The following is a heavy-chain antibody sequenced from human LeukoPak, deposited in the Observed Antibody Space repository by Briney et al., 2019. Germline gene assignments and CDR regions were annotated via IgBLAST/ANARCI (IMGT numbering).Heavy chain of an antibody. CDR3: ARGRYYYGSGSYYNPWYFDY. CDR2: INHSGST. Sequence: SETLSLTCAVYGGSFSGYYWSWIRQPPGKGLEWIGEINHSGSTNYNPSFKSRVTISVDTSKNQFSLKLSSVTAADTAVYYCARGRYYYGSGSYYNPWYFDYWGQGTLVTVSS. V-gene: IGHV4-34*01. J-gene: IGHJ4*02. D-gene: IGHD3-10*01. CDR1: GGSFSGYY.